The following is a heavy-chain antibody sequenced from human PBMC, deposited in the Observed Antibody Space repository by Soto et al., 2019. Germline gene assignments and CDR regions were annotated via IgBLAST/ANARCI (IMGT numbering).Heavy chain of an antibody. J-gene: IGHJ4*02. CDR1: GGSISSGGYY. V-gene: IGHV4-31*03. D-gene: IGHD6-13*01. Sequence: KTSETLSLTCTVSGGSISSGGYYWSWIGQHPGKGLEWIGYIYYSGSTYYNPSLKSRVTISVDTSKNQFSLKLSSVTAADTAVYYCARVKQQLFLFDYWGQGTLVTVSS. CDR2: IYYSGST. CDR3: ARVKQQLFLFDY.